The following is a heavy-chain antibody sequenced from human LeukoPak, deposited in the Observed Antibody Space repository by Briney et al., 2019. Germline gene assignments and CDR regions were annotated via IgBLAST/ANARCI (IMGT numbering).Heavy chain of an antibody. CDR1: GFTFSSYA. CDR2: ISGSGGST. V-gene: IGHV3-23*01. J-gene: IGHJ6*02. Sequence: PGGSLRLSCAASGFTFSSYAMSWVRRAPGKGLEWVSAISGSGGSTYYADSVKGRSTISRDNSKNTLYLQMNSLRAEDTAVYYCAKDGRSYYYYYGMDVWGQGTTVTVSS. CDR3: AKDGRSYYYYYGMDV. D-gene: IGHD3-16*02.